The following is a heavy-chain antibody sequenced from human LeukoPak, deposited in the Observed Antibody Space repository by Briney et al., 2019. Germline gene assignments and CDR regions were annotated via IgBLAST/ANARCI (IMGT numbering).Heavy chain of an antibody. CDR3: ARLEYSESYFDC. D-gene: IGHD1-26*01. CDR2: IYYRDGST. CDR1: GGSISSSSYY. V-gene: IGHV4-39*07. Sequence: SETLSLTCTVSGGSISSSSYYWGWIRQPPGKGLEWIGSIYYRDGSTYYNPSLKSRVTISVDTSKNQFSLELSSVTAADTALYYCARLEYSESYFDCWGQGTLVTVSS. J-gene: IGHJ4*02.